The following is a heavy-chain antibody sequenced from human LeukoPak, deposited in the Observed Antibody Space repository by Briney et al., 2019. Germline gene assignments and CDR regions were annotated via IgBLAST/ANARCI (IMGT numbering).Heavy chain of an antibody. D-gene: IGHD3-22*01. J-gene: IGHJ6*02. V-gene: IGHV1-3*01. CDR1: GYSFTSYA. Sequence: ASVKVSCKASGYSFTSYAVHWVRQAPGRKLEWMGWINAGSANTRYSQKFQGRVTFTSDTSADTAYMELNSLRSEDTVVYYCARNGVTTPGMDVWGQGTTVSVS. CDR3: ARNGVTTPGMDV. CDR2: INAGSANT.